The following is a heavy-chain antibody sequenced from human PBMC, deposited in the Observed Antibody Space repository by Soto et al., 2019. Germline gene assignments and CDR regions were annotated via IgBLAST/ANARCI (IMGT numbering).Heavy chain of an antibody. D-gene: IGHD2-15*01. V-gene: IGHV2-26*01. CDR3: ARIREGPCRGAICRDSDYYDGMDV. Sequence: QVTLKESGPVLVKPTETLTLTCTVSGVSLTNARMGVTWIRQPPGKALEWLAHIFSSDETSYSTSLKSRVTISKDTSKSQVVLIMTNMDPVDTATYYCARIREGPCRGAICRDSDYYDGMDVWGQGTTVSVSS. J-gene: IGHJ6*02. CDR1: GVSLTNARMG. CDR2: IFSSDET.